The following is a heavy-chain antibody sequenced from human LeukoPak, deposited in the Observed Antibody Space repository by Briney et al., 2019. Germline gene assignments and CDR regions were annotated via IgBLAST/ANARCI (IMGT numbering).Heavy chain of an antibody. Sequence: PSETLSLTCTVSGGSISGSSYYWGWIRQPPGKGLEWIGSIYHSGSTYYNPSLKSRVTISVDTSKNQFSLKLSSVTAADTAVYYCARVAAAGYFDYWGQGTLVTVSS. J-gene: IGHJ4*02. V-gene: IGHV4-39*07. CDR2: IYHSGST. D-gene: IGHD6-13*01. CDR1: GGSISGSSYY. CDR3: ARVAAAGYFDY.